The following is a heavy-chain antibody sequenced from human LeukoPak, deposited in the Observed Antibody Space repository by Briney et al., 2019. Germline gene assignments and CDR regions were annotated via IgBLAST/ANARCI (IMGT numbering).Heavy chain of an antibody. CDR1: GYTFTSHF. J-gene: IGHJ4*02. D-gene: IGHD6-19*01. V-gene: IGHV1-46*01. CDR3: AREGAVAGMRE. CDR2: INPRGGST. Sequence: ASVKVSCKASGYTFTSHFMHWVRQAPGQGLEWMGIINPRGGSTSYTQKFQGRVTMTRDTSISTAYMELSRLRSDDTAVYYCAREGAVAGMREWGQGTLVTVSS.